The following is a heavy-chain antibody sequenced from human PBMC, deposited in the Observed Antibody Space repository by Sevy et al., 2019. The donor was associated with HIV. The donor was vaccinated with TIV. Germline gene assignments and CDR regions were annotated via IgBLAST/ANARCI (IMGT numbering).Heavy chain of an antibody. CDR2: VHHSGST. V-gene: IGHV4-34*01. CDR1: GGSLSGNY. CDR3: ARIQQVVNYYNYYGLDV. D-gene: IGHD6-13*01. Sequence: SETLSLTCSVYGGSLSGNYWSWIRQSPGRGLEWIGEVHHSGSTNYNPSFKSRVTMSVDTSKNQFSLNLSSVTAADAAVYYCARIQQVVNYYNYYGLDVWGQGTTVTVSS. J-gene: IGHJ6*02.